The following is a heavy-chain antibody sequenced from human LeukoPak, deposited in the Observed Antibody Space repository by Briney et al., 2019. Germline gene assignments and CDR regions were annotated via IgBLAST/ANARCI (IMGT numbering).Heavy chain of an antibody. CDR1: GFTFNTYT. J-gene: IGHJ4*02. CDR2: IGGSVTST. CDR3: ARDRDRPYFGY. V-gene: IGHV3-23*01. Sequence: GGSLRLSCAASGFTFNTYTMSWVRQAPGKGLEWVSAIGGSVTSTYYAASVKGRFTISRDNSDNTLYLQMSSLRAEDTAIYYCARDRDRPYFGYWGQGTLVTVSS.